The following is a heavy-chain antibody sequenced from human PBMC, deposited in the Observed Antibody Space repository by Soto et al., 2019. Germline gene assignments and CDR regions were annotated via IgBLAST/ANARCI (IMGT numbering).Heavy chain of an antibody. CDR3: AAAYFDWLLPLDY. Sequence: QVQLVQSGAEVKKPGSSVKVSCKACGGTFSSYAISWVRQAPGQGLEWMGGIIPIFGTANYAKKFQGRVTITADESTSTAYMELSSLRSEDTAVYYCAAAYFDWLLPLDYWGQGTLVTVSS. CDR1: GGTFSSYA. D-gene: IGHD3-9*01. V-gene: IGHV1-69*01. J-gene: IGHJ4*02. CDR2: IIPIFGTA.